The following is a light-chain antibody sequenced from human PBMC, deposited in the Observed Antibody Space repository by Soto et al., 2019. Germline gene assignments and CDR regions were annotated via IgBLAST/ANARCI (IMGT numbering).Light chain of an antibody. Sequence: EIVLTQSPATLSLSPGERATLSCRASQSVSSYLAWYQQKPGQAPRLLIYDASNRATGIPARFRGSGSGADFTLTISSLEPEDFAVYFCQQRSNWPVTFGRGTKVEIK. CDR3: QQRSNWPVT. CDR1: QSVSSY. J-gene: IGKJ4*01. CDR2: DAS. V-gene: IGKV3-11*01.